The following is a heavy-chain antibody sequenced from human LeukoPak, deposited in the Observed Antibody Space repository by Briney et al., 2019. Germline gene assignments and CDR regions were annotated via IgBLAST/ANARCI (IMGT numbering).Heavy chain of an antibody. CDR1: GFTFSTYS. CDR3: ARGYCSGGNCYSTDY. V-gene: IGHV3-21*01. J-gene: IGHJ4*02. CDR2: ISSGSSYI. Sequence: GGSLRLSXAASGFTFSTYSMNWVRQAPGKGLEWVSAISSGSSYIHYAESVKGRFTISRDNAKNSLYLQMSSLRAEDTAVYYCARGYCSGGNCYSTDYWGQGTLVTVSS. D-gene: IGHD2-15*01.